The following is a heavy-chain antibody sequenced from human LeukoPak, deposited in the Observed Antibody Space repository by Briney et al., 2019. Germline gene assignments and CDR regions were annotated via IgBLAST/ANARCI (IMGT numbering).Heavy chain of an antibody. V-gene: IGHV1-3*01. CDR1: GYTFTNYA. D-gene: IGHD3-10*01. Sequence: ASVKVSCKASGYTFTNYAIHWVRQAPGQRLEWMGWINAGNGNTKYSQKFQGRVTITRDTSASTAYMELSSLRSEDTAVYYCARDQAFTVVRGSLDYWGQGTLVTVSS. J-gene: IGHJ4*02. CDR2: INAGNGNT. CDR3: ARDQAFTVVRGSLDY.